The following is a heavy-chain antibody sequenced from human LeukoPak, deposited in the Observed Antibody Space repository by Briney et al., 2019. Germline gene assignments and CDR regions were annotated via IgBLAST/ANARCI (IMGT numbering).Heavy chain of an antibody. CDR2: ISAYNGNT. CDR3: ARDGLVYDILTGYSEDDAFDI. D-gene: IGHD3-9*01. J-gene: IGHJ3*02. V-gene: IGHV1-18*01. Sequence: GASVKVSCKASGYTFTSYGISWVRQAPGQGLEWMGWISAYNGNTNYAQKLQGRVTMTTDTSTSTAYMELRSLRSDDTAVYYCARDGLVYDILTGYSEDDAFDIWGQGTMVTVSS. CDR1: GYTFTSYG.